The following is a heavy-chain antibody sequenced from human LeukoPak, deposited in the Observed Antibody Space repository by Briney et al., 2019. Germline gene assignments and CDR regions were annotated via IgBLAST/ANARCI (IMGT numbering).Heavy chain of an antibody. CDR2: IYYSGST. V-gene: IGHV4-59*08. CDR1: GGSISSYY. J-gene: IGHJ2*01. CDR3: ARRSTAISWYFDL. D-gene: IGHD2-21*02. Sequence: SETLSLTCTVSGGSISSYYWSWIRQPPGKGLEWIGYIYYSGSTNYNPSLKSRVTMSVDTSKNQFSLTLNSVTAADTAIYYCARRSTAISWYFDLWGRGTLVIVSS.